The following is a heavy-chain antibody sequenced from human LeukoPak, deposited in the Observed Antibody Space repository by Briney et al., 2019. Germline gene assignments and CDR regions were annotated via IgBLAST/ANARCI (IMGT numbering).Heavy chain of an antibody. D-gene: IGHD3-10*01. CDR2: ISSSGSTI. CDR3: AELGITMIGGV. J-gene: IGHJ6*04. Sequence: GGSVRLSCAASGFTFSSYEMNWVRQAPGKGLEGVSYISSSGSTIYYADSVKGRFTISRDNAKNSLYLQMNSLRAEDTAVYYCAELGITMIGGVWGKGTTVTISS. CDR1: GFTFSSYE. V-gene: IGHV3-48*03.